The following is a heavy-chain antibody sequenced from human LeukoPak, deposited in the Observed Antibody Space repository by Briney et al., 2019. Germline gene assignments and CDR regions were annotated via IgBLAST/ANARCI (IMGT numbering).Heavy chain of an antibody. CDR3: ARAGNFSWGEFDS. V-gene: IGHV4-59*07. CDR1: DGSITTYY. D-gene: IGHD3-16*01. Sequence: SDTLSLTCGVYDGSITTYYWSWIRQPPGKGLAWIGYIFHSGNTKYNPSLKSRVAFSLDTSKKQLSLTLRSVNAADTAVYYCARAGNFSWGEFDSWRQPTQVIDSS. CDR2: IFHSGNT. J-gene: IGHJ5*01.